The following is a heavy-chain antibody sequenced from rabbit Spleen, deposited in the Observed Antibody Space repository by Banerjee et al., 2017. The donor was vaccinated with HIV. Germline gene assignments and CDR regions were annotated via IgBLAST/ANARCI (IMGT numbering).Heavy chain of an antibody. CDR1: GFDFSSYG. CDR2: IDPVFGIT. CDR3: ASGPNYSGTRLDV. J-gene: IGHJ3*01. D-gene: IGHD1-1*01. Sequence: QEQLVESGGGLVQPGGSLKLSCKASGFDFSSYGVSWVRQAPGKGLEWIGYIDPVFGITYYANWVNGRFSISSHNAQNTLFLQLNSLTAADTATYFCASGPNYSGTRLDVWGQGTLVTVS. V-gene: IGHV1S47*01.